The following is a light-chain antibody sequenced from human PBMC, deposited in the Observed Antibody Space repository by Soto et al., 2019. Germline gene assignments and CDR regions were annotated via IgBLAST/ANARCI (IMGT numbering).Light chain of an antibody. J-gene: IGKJ1*01. CDR3: QQYNNWWT. Sequence: EIVMTQSPATLSVSPGERATLSCRASQSVNRNLAWYQQKPGQAPRLLIYAASTRATGIPARFSGSVSETEFTLTISSLQSEDFAIYYCQQYNNWWTFGQGTKVEI. CDR2: AAS. V-gene: IGKV3-15*01. CDR1: QSVNRN.